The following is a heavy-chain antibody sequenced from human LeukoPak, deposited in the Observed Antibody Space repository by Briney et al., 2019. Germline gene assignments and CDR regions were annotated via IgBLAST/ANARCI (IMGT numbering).Heavy chain of an antibody. J-gene: IGHJ4*02. CDR1: GGSISSYF. CDR2: IYYSGST. CDR3: ARQYCSSTNCYYFDY. D-gene: IGHD2-2*01. Sequence: SETLSLTCTASGGSISSYFWSWIRQPPGKGLEWIGYIYYSGSTNYNPSLKSRVTISVDTSKNQFSLALSSVTDADTAVYYCARQYCSSTNCYYFDYWGQGTMVTVSS. V-gene: IGHV4-59*01.